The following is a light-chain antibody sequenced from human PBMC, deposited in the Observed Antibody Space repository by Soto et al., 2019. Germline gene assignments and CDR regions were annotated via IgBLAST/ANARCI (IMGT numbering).Light chain of an antibody. J-gene: IGLJ2*01. CDR2: EVS. Sequence: QSALTQPASVSVSPGQSITISCTGTSSDVGGYNYVSWYQQHPGKALKLMIYEVSNRPSGVSNRFSGSKSGNTASLTISGLQAEDEADYYCSSYTSSSTPVVFGGGTKLTVL. CDR3: SSYTSSSTPVV. V-gene: IGLV2-14*01. CDR1: SSDVGGYNY.